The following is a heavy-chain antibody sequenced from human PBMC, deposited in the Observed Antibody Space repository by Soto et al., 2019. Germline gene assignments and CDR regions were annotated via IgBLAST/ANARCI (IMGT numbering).Heavy chain of an antibody. Sequence: QLQLQESGSGLVKPSQTLSLTCAVSGGSISSGGYSWSWIRQPPGKGLEWIGYIYHSGSTYYNPSPXSXITISVDSSKNQSSLKLSSVTAADTAVYSCARVPYPWGQGPLVTVSS. V-gene: IGHV4-30-2*01. CDR3: ARVPYP. CDR1: GGSISSGGYS. CDR2: IYHSGST. J-gene: IGHJ5*02.